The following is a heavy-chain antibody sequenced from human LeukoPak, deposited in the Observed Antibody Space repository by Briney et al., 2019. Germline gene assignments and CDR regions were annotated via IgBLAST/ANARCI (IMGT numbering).Heavy chain of an antibody. CDR2: ITDSGRKT. CDR1: GLTFSNYA. CDR3: AKGYYWCSGGSCYHPRNYFDY. D-gene: IGHD2-15*01. J-gene: IGHJ4*02. Sequence: GGSLRLSCAASGLTFSNYAMNWVRQASGRGLEWVSGITDSGRKTYYAGSVKGRFSISRDNSKNTLYLQMNSLRAEDTAVYYCAKGYYWCSGGSCYHPRNYFDYWGQGTLVTASS. V-gene: IGHV3-23*01.